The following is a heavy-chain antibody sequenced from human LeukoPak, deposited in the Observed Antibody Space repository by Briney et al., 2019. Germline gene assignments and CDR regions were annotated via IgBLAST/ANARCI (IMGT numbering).Heavy chain of an antibody. V-gene: IGHV4-39*01. CDR2: IYYSGNT. CDR1: GGSISSSSYY. D-gene: IGHD3-9*01. CDR3: ASAYYDILTGYSSWFDP. J-gene: IGHJ5*02. Sequence: NPPETLSLTCTVSGGSISSSSYYWGWIRQPPGKGLEWIGSIYYSGNTYYNPSLKSRVTISVDTSKNQFSLKLSSVTAADTAVYYCASAYYDILTGYSSWFDPWGQGTLVTVSS.